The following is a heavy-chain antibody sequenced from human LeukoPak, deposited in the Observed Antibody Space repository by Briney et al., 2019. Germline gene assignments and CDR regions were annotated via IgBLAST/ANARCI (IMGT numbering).Heavy chain of an antibody. J-gene: IGHJ5*02. D-gene: IGHD3-22*01. V-gene: IGHV4-34*01. Sequence: SETLSLTCAVYGGSFSGYYWSWIRQPPGKGLEWIGEINHSGSTNYNPSLKSRVTISVDTSKNQFSLKLSSVTAADTAVYYCARSISSGYYYNWFDPWGQGTLVTVSS. CDR2: INHSGST. CDR1: GGSFSGYY. CDR3: ARSISSGYYYNWFDP.